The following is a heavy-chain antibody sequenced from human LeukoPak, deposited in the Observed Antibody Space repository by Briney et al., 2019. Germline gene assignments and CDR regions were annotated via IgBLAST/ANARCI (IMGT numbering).Heavy chain of an antibody. Sequence: SETLSLTCTVSSGSISSYYWSWIRQPPGKGLEWIGYIYYSGSTDYNPSLKSRVTISVDTSKNQFSLKLSSVTAADTAVYYCARVLGRGSDYWGQGTLVTVSS. V-gene: IGHV4-59*12. CDR1: SGSISSYY. CDR3: ARVLGRGSDY. CDR2: IYYSGST. J-gene: IGHJ4*02.